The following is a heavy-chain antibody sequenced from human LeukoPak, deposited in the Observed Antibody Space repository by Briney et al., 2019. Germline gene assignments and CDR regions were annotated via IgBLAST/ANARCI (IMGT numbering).Heavy chain of an antibody. V-gene: IGHV3-21*01. Sequence: KPGGSLRLSCAASGFTFSSYSMNWVRQAPGKGLEWVSSISGSSSSIYYADSVKGRFTISRDNAKNSLYLQMNSLRVEDTAVYYCASFRSTDIWGQGTTVTVSP. CDR3: ASFRSTDI. CDR1: GFTFSSYS. D-gene: IGHD3-16*02. J-gene: IGHJ3*02. CDR2: ISGSSSSI.